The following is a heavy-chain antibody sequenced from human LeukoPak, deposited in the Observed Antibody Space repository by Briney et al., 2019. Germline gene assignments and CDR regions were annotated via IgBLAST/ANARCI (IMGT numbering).Heavy chain of an antibody. Sequence: GGSLRLSCAPSGFTLSINYISWVRPAPRKGVEVVSVIYGGGTTYYAASVKGRFTISRDNYKNTLYLQMSSLRAEDTAVYYCAGLTVAYYFDYWGQGTLVTVSS. CDR3: AGLTVAYYFDY. V-gene: IGHV3-53*01. J-gene: IGHJ4*02. CDR2: IYGGGTT. CDR1: GFTLSINY. D-gene: IGHD4-23*01.